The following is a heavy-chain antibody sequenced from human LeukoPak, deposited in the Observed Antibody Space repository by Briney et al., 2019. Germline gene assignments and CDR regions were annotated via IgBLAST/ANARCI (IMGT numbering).Heavy chain of an antibody. CDR2: IPGGSGAI. CDR1: GFTFSNYR. Sequence: GGSLRLSCAASGFTFSNYRMNWVRQAPGKGLEWVSSIPGGSGAIYYADSVKGRFTISRDSAKSSLYLQMNSLRAEDTAVYYCAKEAYCGGDCSRWFDPWGQGTLVTVSS. D-gene: IGHD2-21*02. V-gene: IGHV3-48*01. J-gene: IGHJ5*02. CDR3: AKEAYCGGDCSRWFDP.